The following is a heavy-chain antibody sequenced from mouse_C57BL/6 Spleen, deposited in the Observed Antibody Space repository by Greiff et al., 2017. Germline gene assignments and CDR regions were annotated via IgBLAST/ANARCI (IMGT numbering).Heavy chain of an antibody. CDR2: IVLETGGT. CDR3: TRWTGTDY. V-gene: IGHV1-15*01. J-gene: IGHJ2*01. D-gene: IGHD4-1*01. CDR1: GYTFTDYE. Sequence: QVQLQQSGAELVRPGASVTLSCKASGYTFTDYEMHWVKQTPVHGLAWIGAIVLETGGTASNQKFKGKAILTADKSSSTDYMEHRSLKAEDSAVYYCTRWTGTDYWGQGTTLTVSS.